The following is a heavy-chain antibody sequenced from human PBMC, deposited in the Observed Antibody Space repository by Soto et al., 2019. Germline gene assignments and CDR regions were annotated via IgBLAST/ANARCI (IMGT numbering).Heavy chain of an antibody. Sequence: QVQLQESGPGLVKPSETLSLTCTVSGGSINSYYWGWIRQPPGKGLEWIGYIHYSGSTNYNPSLKSRVTIAVDTPKNQFSLKVNSMTAADTAVYYCAGGGLAARKGRWFDPWGQGTLVTVSS. V-gene: IGHV4-59*01. CDR1: GGSINSYY. D-gene: IGHD6-6*01. CDR3: AGGGLAARKGRWFDP. J-gene: IGHJ5*02. CDR2: IHYSGST.